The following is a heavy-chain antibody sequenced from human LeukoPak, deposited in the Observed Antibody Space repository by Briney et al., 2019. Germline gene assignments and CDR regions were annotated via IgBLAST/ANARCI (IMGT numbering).Heavy chain of an antibody. CDR1: GFTFSDTL. CDR3: TKGGYSTSWYWIY. J-gene: IGHJ4*02. CDR2: IKPDGSEK. Sequence: PGGSLRLSCAASGFTFSDTLMTWVRQAPGKGLEWVATIKPDGSEKDYVDSVGGRFTISRVNAENSLYLQMNSLRAEDTAVYHCTKGGYSTSWYWIYWGQGTLVTVSS. V-gene: IGHV3-7*03. D-gene: IGHD6-13*01.